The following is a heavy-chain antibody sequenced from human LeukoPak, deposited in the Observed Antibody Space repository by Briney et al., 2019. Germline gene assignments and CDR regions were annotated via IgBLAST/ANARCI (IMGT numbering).Heavy chain of an antibody. V-gene: IGHV3-23*01. Sequence: PGGSLRLSCAASGFTFSSYAMSWVRQAPGRALEWGSAISGSGGSTHYADSVKGGFTISRDNPKNTLYLQMNSLRAEDTAVYYCASLTDTLKYYSGMDVWGQGTTVTVSS. CDR2: ISGSGGST. D-gene: IGHD5-18*01. CDR1: GFTFSSYA. CDR3: ASLTDTLKYYSGMDV. J-gene: IGHJ6*02.